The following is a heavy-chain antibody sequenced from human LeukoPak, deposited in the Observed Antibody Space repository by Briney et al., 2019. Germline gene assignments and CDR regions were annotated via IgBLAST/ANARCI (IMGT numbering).Heavy chain of an antibody. CDR2: IYHSGST. D-gene: IGHD3-22*01. V-gene: IGHV4-38-2*01. CDR3: ARHPHYYDSSGYYLAWFDP. J-gene: IGHJ5*02. Sequence: SETLSLTCAVSGYSISSGYYWGWIRPPPGKGLEWIGIIYHSGSTYYNPSLKSRVTISVDTSKNQFSLKLSSVTAADTAVYYCARHPHYYDSSGYYLAWFDPWGQGTLVTVSS. CDR1: GYSISSGYY.